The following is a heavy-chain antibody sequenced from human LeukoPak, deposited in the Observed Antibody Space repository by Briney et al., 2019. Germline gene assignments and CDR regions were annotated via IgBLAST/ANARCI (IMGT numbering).Heavy chain of an antibody. D-gene: IGHD4-17*01. CDR2: MNPNSGNT. V-gene: IGHV1-8*01. J-gene: IGHJ6*02. Sequence: AASVTLSCTASGYTFTSYDINWVRQPTGQGLEWMGGMNPNSGNTGYAQKFQGRVTMTRNTSISTAYMELSSLRSEDTAVYYCAKSSVRDYYYGMDVWGQGTTVTVSS. CDR1: GYTFTSYD. CDR3: AKSSVRDYYYGMDV.